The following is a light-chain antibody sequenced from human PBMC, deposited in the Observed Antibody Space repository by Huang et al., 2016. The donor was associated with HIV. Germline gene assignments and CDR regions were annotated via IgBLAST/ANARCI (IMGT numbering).Light chain of an antibody. Sequence: DIQMTQSPSSVSASVGDRISFTCRASQDINRWLALYQQKPGKAPKLLLYAASTLQGGVPSRFGGRVSGTGFTLTINNLQPEYFATYFCQQAVSFPLTFGGGTKVEIK. CDR1: QDINRW. J-gene: IGKJ4*01. CDR2: AAS. CDR3: QQAVSFPLT. V-gene: IGKV1-12*01.